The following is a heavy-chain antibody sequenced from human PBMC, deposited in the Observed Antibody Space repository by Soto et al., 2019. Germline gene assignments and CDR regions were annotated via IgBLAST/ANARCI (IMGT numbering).Heavy chain of an antibody. D-gene: IGHD3-10*01. CDR3: ATRALYYYGSGSYISRLGHWFDP. J-gene: IGHJ5*02. CDR2: IYYSGST. Sequence: SETLSLTCTVSGGSISSGDYYWSWIRQPPGKGLEWIGYIYYSGSTYYNPSLKSRVTISVDTSKNQFSLKLSSVTAADTAVYYCATRALYYYGSGSYISRLGHWFDPWGQGTLVTVSS. V-gene: IGHV4-30-4*01. CDR1: GGSISSGDYY.